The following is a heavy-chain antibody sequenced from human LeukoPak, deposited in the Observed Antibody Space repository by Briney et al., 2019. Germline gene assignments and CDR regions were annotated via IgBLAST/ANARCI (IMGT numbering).Heavy chain of an antibody. J-gene: IGHJ4*02. CDR1: GFTVSGNY. Sequence: GGSLRLSCAASGFTVSGNYMSWVRQAPGKGLEWLSVIHRGGNTYYADSVKGRFTIPRDSSKNTVFLQMDSLRAEDTAVYYCARDPGYGLGVDYGDYWGQGTLVTVSS. D-gene: IGHD3-10*01. V-gene: IGHV3-66*01. CDR3: ARDPGYGLGVDYGDY. CDR2: IHRGGNT.